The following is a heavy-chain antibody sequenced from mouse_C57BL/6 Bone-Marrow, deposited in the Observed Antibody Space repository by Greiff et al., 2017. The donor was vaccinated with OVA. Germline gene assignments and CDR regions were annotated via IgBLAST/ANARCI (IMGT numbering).Heavy chain of an antibody. CDR2: ISSGSSTI. D-gene: IGHD1-1*01. Sequence: EVKLMESGGGLVKPGGSLKLSCAASGFTFSDYGMHWVRQAPEKGLEWVAYISSGSSTIYYADTVKGRFTISRDNAKNTLFLQMTSLRSEDTAMYDCARNSSYWYFDVWGTGTTVTVSS. CDR1: GFTFSDYG. CDR3: ARNSSYWYFDV. V-gene: IGHV5-17*01. J-gene: IGHJ1*03.